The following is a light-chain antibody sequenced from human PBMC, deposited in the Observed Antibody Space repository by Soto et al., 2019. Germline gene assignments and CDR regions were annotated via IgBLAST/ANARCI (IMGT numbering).Light chain of an antibody. CDR3: MQGTHWPFS. Sequence: DVVLTQSPLSLPVTLVQPASISCRSSQSLVHTDGYTYLSWFQQRPGQSPRRLIYKVSNRDSGVPDRFSGRGSGTDFTLKISRVEAGDVAVYYCMQGTHWPFSFGPGTKVDMK. CDR1: QSLVHTDGYTY. V-gene: IGKV2-30*02. CDR2: KVS. J-gene: IGKJ3*01.